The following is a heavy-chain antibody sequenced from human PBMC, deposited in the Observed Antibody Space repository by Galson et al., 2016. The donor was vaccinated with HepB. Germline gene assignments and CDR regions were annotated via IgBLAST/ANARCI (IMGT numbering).Heavy chain of an antibody. CDR2: INTGNGDT. V-gene: IGHV1-3*04. CDR1: GYTFTNYP. J-gene: IGHJ4*02. D-gene: IGHD6-19*01. CDR3: VKDSVSGWAPFDY. Sequence: SVKVSCKASGYTFTNYPINWVRQAPGQRLEWMGWINTGNGDTKYSQSFQGRATFTRDTSASTAYMELNSLRSEDTTVYYCVKDSVSGWAPFDYWGQGTLVTVSS.